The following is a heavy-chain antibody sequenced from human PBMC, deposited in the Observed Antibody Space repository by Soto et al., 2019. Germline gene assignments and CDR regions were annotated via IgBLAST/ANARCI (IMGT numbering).Heavy chain of an antibody. D-gene: IGHD6-6*01. J-gene: IGHJ6*02. CDR2: VWYDGSNK. Sequence: QVQLVETGGGVVQPGRSLRLSCAASGFTFSSYGMHWVRQAPDKGLEWVAVVWYDGSNKYYADSVTGRLTISRDNSKNPLYLQMDSLRAEDTAVYYCARGYSSSSRYYYYGMDVWGQGTTVTVSS. CDR3: ARGYSSSSRYYYYGMDV. CDR1: GFTFSSYG. V-gene: IGHV3-33*01.